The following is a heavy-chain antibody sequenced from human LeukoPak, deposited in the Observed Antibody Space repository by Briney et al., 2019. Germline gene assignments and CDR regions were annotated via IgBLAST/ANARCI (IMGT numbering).Heavy chain of an antibody. CDR2: IKQDGSEK. Sequence: GRSLRLSCAASRFTFSNYAMHWVRQAPGKGLEWVANIKQDGSEKYYVDSVKGRFTISRDNAKYSLYLQMNSLRAEDTAVYYCARERKYDSNFDYWGQGTLVTVSS. CDR3: ARERKYDSNFDY. V-gene: IGHV3-7*01. D-gene: IGHD1-1*01. J-gene: IGHJ4*02. CDR1: RFTFSNYA.